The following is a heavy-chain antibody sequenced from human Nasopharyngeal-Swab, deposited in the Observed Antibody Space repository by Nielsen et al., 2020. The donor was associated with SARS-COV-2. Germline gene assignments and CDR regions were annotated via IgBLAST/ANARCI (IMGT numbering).Heavy chain of an antibody. D-gene: IGHD3-3*01. CDR2: IWYDGSNK. V-gene: IGHV3-33*01. CDR1: GFTFSSYG. J-gene: IGHJ4*02. Sequence: GGSLRLSCAASGFTFSSYGMHWVRQAPGKALEWAAIIWYDGSNKYYADSVKGRFTISRDNSKNTLYLQMNSLRAEDTAVYYCARGPYDFWSGYPHYFDYWGQGTLVTVSS. CDR3: ARGPYDFWSGYPHYFDY.